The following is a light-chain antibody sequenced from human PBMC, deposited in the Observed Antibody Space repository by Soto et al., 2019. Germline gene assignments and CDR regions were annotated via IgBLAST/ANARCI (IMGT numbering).Light chain of an antibody. CDR1: SSDVGGYKF. CDR2: EVS. J-gene: IGLJ1*01. CDR3: GSYTGSIYV. Sequence: QSALPQPASGSGSPGQSITISCTGTSSDVGGYKFVSWYQQHPGTAPKLMIYEVSNRPSGVSSRFSGSKSSNTAPLTISGLKAEDEADYFCGSYTGSIYVFGNGTKVTVL. V-gene: IGLV2-14*01.